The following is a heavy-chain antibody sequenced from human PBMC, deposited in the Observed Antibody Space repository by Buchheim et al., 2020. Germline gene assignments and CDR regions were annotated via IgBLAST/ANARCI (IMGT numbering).Heavy chain of an antibody. Sequence: EVQLVESGGGLVQPGGSLRLSCAASGFTFSSYSMNWVRQAPGKGLEWVSYISSSSSTIYYADSVKGRFTISRDNAKNSLHLQMNSLRDEDTAVYYCARDKRARGGSGSYRYYWGQGTL. D-gene: IGHD3-10*01. CDR1: GFTFSSYS. J-gene: IGHJ4*02. CDR2: ISSSSSTI. V-gene: IGHV3-48*02. CDR3: ARDKRARGGSGSYRYY.